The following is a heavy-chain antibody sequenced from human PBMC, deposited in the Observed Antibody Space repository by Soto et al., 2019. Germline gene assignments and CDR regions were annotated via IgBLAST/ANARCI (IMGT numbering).Heavy chain of an antibody. CDR1: GYIFTSYY. V-gene: IGHV1-46*01. D-gene: IGHD6-19*01. Sequence: ASVKVSCKASGYIFTSYYMHWVRQAPGQGLEWMGIINPSGGSTSYTQKFQGRVTMTRDTSTSTVYMELSSLRSEDTAVYYCATLEGASSGWTRYYYGMDVWGQGTTVTVSS. CDR2: INPSGGST. CDR3: ATLEGASSGWTRYYYGMDV. J-gene: IGHJ6*02.